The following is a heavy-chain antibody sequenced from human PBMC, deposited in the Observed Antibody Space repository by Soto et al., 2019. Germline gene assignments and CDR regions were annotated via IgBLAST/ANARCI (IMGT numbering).Heavy chain of an antibody. J-gene: IGHJ3*02. Sequence: QVQLVQSGAEVKKPGSSVKVSCKASGGTFSSYAISWVRQAPGQGLEWMGGIIPIFGTANYAQKFQGRVTITADESTSTAYMELSSLRSEETAVYYCARAAYCGGDCYSGAFDIWGQGTMVTVSS. CDR3: ARAAYCGGDCYSGAFDI. CDR1: GGTFSSYA. D-gene: IGHD2-21*02. CDR2: IIPIFGTA. V-gene: IGHV1-69*12.